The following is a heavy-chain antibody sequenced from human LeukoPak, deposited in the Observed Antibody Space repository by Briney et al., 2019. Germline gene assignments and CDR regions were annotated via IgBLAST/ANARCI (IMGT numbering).Heavy chain of an antibody. CDR1: GYSFTSYW. CDR2: IYPGDSDT. V-gene: IGHV5-51*01. CDR3: ARHPTARGYYYMDV. J-gene: IGHJ6*03. D-gene: IGHD6-6*01. Sequence: GESLKISCKGSGYSFTSYWIGWVRQLPGKGLEWMGIIYPGDSDTRYSPSFQGQVTISTDKSISTAYLQWGSLKASDTAMYYCARHPTARGYYYMDVWGKGTTVTVSS.